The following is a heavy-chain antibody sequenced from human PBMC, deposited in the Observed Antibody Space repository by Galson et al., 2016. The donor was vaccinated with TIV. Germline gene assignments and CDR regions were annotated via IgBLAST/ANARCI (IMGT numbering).Heavy chain of an antibody. CDR1: GFSLGTSGMR. CDR2: IDWDDDK. D-gene: IGHD3-16*01. J-gene: IGHJ4*02. CDR3: ARMSALGGVIDY. Sequence: PALVKPPQTLTLTCSFSGFSLGTSGMRVSWIRQPPGKALEWLARIDWDDDKFYSTSLKTRLTISKDPSKDQVVLAMTNMDPIDTATYYCARMSALGGVIDYWGQGTLVTVSS. V-gene: IGHV2-70*04.